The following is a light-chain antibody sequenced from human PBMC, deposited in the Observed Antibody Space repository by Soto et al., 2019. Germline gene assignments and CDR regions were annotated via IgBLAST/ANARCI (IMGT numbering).Light chain of an antibody. CDR2: LGS. CDR3: MQTLQIPQT. Sequence: DIVMTQSPLSLPVTPGEPASISCRSSQSLLHSNGYNYLDWYLQKPGQSPQLLIYLGSDRASGGPDRFSSSGSGTDFTLKISRVEAEDVGVYYCMQTLQIPQTFGQGTKVEIK. CDR1: QSLLHSNGYNY. J-gene: IGKJ1*01. V-gene: IGKV2-28*01.